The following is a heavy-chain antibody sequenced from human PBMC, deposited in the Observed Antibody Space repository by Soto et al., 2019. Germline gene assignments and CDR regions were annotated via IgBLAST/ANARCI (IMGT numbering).Heavy chain of an antibody. CDR1: GFTVGSNH. CDR2: IYYNGNT. D-gene: IGHD5-18*01. CDR3: ATGGDTAKDGY. Sequence: GGSLRLSCAASGFTVGSNHMTWVRQAPGRGPEWVSTIYYNGNTFYADSVKGRFTISRDNSKNMLYLQMNSLRAEDTALYYCATGGDTAKDGYWGQGTLVTVGS. J-gene: IGHJ4*02. V-gene: IGHV3-53*01.